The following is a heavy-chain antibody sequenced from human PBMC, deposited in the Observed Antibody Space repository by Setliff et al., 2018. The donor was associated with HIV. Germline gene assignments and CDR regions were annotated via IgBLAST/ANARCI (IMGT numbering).Heavy chain of an antibody. CDR1: GYTLTGYY. V-gene: IGHV1-2*06. J-gene: IGHJ4*02. D-gene: IGHD3-9*01. CDR3: ARQDIPTGYYLFDY. CDR2: INPTSGDT. Sequence: ASVKVSCQASGYTLTGYYMNWVRQAPGQGLEWMGRINPTSGDTNYAQKFQGRVTMTRDTSISTAYMELSRLKSDDAAVYYCARQDIPTGYYLFDYWDQGTQVTVSS.